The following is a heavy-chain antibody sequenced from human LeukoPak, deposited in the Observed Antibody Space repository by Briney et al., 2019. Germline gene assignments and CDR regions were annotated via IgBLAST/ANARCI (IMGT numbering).Heavy chain of an antibody. D-gene: IGHD3-22*01. CDR1: GGSIASLDL. CDR2: MYLSGTT. V-gene: IGHV4-4*02. Sequence: SESLYVYCTVSGGSIASLDLGGRGRNTTGKGLEWIGEMYLSGTTHSNPSVKSRVTISIDKSKNQFFLNLSSVTAADTAVYYCAGLVGRYSSGLYYYYFDYWGQGTLVTVSS. CDR3: AGLVGRYSSGLYYYYFDY. J-gene: IGHJ4*02.